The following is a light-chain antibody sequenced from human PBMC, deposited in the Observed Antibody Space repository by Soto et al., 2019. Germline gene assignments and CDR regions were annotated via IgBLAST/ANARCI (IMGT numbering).Light chain of an antibody. CDR3: HQYNTWLWT. Sequence: VMTQSPATLSLSPGERVTLSCRASQSVNAHLAWYQQKPGQAPRLLIHDASTRATGIPARFSGSGVGTEFILTISTLQSEDFSGYDCHQYNTWLWTFGQGTK. V-gene: IGKV3-15*01. CDR2: DAS. J-gene: IGKJ1*01. CDR1: QSVNAH.